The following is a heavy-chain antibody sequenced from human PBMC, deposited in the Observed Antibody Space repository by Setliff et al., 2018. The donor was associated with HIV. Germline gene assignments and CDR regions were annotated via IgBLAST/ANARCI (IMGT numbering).Heavy chain of an antibody. J-gene: IGHJ6*03. D-gene: IGHD2-21*02. V-gene: IGHV1-69*13. CDR2: IVPIFGTT. CDR3: ARGVGYCAGDCYSTYYYDYMDV. Sequence: VASVKVSCKASGGTFSSYTISWVRQAPGQGIEWMGGIVPIFGTTKSAQKFQGRVTITADESTSTAYMELNGLRSEDTAVYYCARGVGYCAGDCYSTYYYDYMDVWGKGTTVTVSS. CDR1: GGTFSSYT.